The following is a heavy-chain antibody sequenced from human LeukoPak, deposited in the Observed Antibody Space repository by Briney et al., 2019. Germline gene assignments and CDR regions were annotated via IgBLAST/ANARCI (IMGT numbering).Heavy chain of an antibody. CDR3: ARDLFRDSSSSPFDY. CDR2: TYYRSKWYN. J-gene: IGHJ4*02. CDR1: VDSVSSNSAA. V-gene: IGHV6-1*01. Sequence: SQTLSLTCAISVDSVSSNSAACNWIRQSPSRGLEWLGRTYYRSKWYNDYAVSVKSRITINPDTSKNQFSLQLNSETPEDTAVYYCARDLFRDSSSSPFDYWGQGTLVTVSS. D-gene: IGHD6-6*01.